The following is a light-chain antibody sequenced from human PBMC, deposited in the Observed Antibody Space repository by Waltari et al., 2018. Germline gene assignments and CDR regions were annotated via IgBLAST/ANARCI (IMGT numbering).Light chain of an antibody. V-gene: IGKV4-1*01. CDR2: WAS. Sequence: DIVVTQSPASLAVSLGERAPPHCKSSRSVLYSSNNRNYLAWYQQKPGQPPKLLIYWASSRQSGVPDRFSGSGSGTDFTLTISSLQAEDVGIYYCQQYYSGPRTFGQGTKVEI. CDR1: RSVLYSSNNRNY. CDR3: QQYYSGPRT. J-gene: IGKJ1*01.